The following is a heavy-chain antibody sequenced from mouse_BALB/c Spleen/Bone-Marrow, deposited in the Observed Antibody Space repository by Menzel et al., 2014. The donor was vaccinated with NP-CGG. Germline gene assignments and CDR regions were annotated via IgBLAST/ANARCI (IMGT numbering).Heavy chain of an antibody. CDR3: ARCLTGTSAMDY. J-gene: IGHJ4*01. V-gene: IGHV1-54*01. CDR2: INPGSGGT. CDR1: RYAFTNYL. Sequence: VKLMESGAELVRPGTSVKVSCKASRYAFTNYLIEWVKQRPGQGLEWIGVINPGSGGTNYNEKFKAKATLTAGKSSSTAYMQLSSLTSDDSAVYFCARCLTGTSAMDYWGQGTSVTVSS. D-gene: IGHD4-1*01.